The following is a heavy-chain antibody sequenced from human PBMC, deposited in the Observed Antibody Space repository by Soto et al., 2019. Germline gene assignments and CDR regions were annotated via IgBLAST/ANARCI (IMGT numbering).Heavy chain of an antibody. CDR1: GYTFTSYD. J-gene: IGHJ3*02. D-gene: IGHD3-10*01. Sequence: QVQLVQSGAEVKKPGASVKVSCKASGYTFTSYDINWVRQATGQGLEWMGWMNPNSGNTGYAQKFQGRVTMTRNTSISTAYMELSSLRSEDTAVYYCARANLGVRGVYDAFDIWGQGRMVTVSS. V-gene: IGHV1-8*01. CDR3: ARANLGVRGVYDAFDI. CDR2: MNPNSGNT.